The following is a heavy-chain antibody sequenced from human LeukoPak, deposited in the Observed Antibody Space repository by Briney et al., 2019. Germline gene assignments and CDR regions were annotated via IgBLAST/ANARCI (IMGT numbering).Heavy chain of an antibody. D-gene: IGHD2-2*01. CDR2: IYTSGIT. J-gene: IGHJ4*02. Sequence: SETLSLTCTVSGGSISSYYWSWIRQPAGKGLEWIGRIYTSGITNYNPSLKSRVAMSVDTSKNQFSLKLSSVTAADTAVYYCARHIVVVPAANEAGKNGDYFDYWGQGTLVTVSS. CDR1: GGSISSYY. V-gene: IGHV4-4*07. CDR3: ARHIVVVPAANEAGKNGDYFDY.